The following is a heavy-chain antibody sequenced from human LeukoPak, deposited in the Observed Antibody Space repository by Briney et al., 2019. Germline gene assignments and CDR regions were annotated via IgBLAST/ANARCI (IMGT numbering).Heavy chain of an antibody. CDR1: GGSISSGGYS. CDR3: ANLRIVGASDFPYHYYYYGMDV. V-gene: IGHV4-30-2*01. CDR2: IYHSGST. D-gene: IGHD1-26*01. Sequence: PSQTPSLTCAVSGGSISSGGYSWSWIRQPPGKGLEWIGYIYHSGSTYYNPSLKSRVTISVDTSKNQFSLKLSSVTAADTAVYYCANLRIVGASDFPYHYYYYGMDVWGQGTTVTVSS. J-gene: IGHJ6*02.